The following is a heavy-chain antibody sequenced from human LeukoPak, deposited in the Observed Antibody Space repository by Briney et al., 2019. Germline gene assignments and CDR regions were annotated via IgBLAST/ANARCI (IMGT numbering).Heavy chain of an antibody. CDR1: GFTVSSNY. CDR2: IYIGVTT. CDR3: ARDLPICSGGSCYTGPFDY. J-gene: IGHJ4*02. D-gene: IGHD2-15*01. Sequence: PGGSLRLSCAASGFTVSSNYMSWVRQAPGKGLEWVSVIYIGVTTYYADSVKGRFTISRDNSKNTLYLQMNSLRAEDTAVYYCARDLPICSGGSCYTGPFDYWGQGTLVTVSS. V-gene: IGHV3-53*01.